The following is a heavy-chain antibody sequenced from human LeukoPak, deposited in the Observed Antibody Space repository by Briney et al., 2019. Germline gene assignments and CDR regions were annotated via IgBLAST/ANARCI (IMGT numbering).Heavy chain of an antibody. J-gene: IGHJ3*02. V-gene: IGHV1-69*13. CDR1: GGTFSSYA. CDR2: IIPIFGTA. CDR3: ARDWPRSDAFDI. Sequence: SVKVSCKASGGTFSSYAISWVRQAPGQGLEWMGGIIPIFGTANYAQKFQGRVTITADESTSTAYMELSSLRSEDTAVYYCARDWPRSDAFDIWGQGTMVTVSS.